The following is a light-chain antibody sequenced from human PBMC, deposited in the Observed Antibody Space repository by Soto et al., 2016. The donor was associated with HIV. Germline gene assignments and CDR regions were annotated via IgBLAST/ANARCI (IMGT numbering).Light chain of an antibody. CDR3: QVWDSRSDGL. J-gene: IGLJ2*01. Sequence: SDVLTQPSSVSVAPGKAATITCGGKNIGSQDIHWYQQKPGQAPVLVVYDDRARPSGIPDRFSGSHSGDTATLTISRVEVGDEADYYCQVWDSRSDGLFGGGTRLTVL. CDR1: NIGSQD. V-gene: IGLV3-21*03. CDR2: DDR.